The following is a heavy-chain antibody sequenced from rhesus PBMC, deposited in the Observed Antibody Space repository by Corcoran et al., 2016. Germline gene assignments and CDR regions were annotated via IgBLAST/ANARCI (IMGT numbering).Heavy chain of an antibody. D-gene: IGHD4-29*01. CDR3: ARHGSSWPHRGNSLDV. CDR2: ISGSSGRT. Sequence: QVQLQESGPGLVKPSETLSLTCAVSGYSISSGYYWGRIRQPPGKGREYIGYISGSSGRTYYNPSLTSRGTISKDTSKNQFSLKLRSVTAADTAVYYCARHGSSWPHRGNSLDVWGRGVLVTVSS. CDR1: GYSISSGYY. V-gene: IGHV4-99*01. J-gene: IGHJ5-2*02.